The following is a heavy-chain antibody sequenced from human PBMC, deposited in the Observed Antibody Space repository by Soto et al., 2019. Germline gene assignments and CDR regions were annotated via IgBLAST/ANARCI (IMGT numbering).Heavy chain of an antibody. D-gene: IGHD3-16*01. V-gene: IGHV4-59*11. CDR2: ISYSGSS. Sequence: TLSLTCTGSGGSMSSHYWTWLRQPPGKGLEWIGYISYSGSSYYNPSLKSRVTISADTSRNQFSLRLTSVIAADTAVYFCARADPDASVGFWGQGTLVTVSS. CDR3: ARADPDASVGF. CDR1: GGSMSSHY. J-gene: IGHJ4*02.